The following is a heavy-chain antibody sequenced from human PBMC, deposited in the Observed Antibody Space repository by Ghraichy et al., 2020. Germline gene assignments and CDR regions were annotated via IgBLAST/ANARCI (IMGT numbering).Heavy chain of an antibody. CDR3: ARDQYYYDSSGYYGLVY. Sequence: ESLNISCTVSGGSISSYYWSWIRQPAGKGLEWIGRIYTSGSTNYNPSLKSRVTMSVDTSKNQFSLKLSSVTAADTAVYYCARDQYYYDSSGYYGLVYWGQGTLVTVSS. J-gene: IGHJ4*02. D-gene: IGHD3-22*01. CDR2: IYTSGST. V-gene: IGHV4-4*07. CDR1: GGSISSYY.